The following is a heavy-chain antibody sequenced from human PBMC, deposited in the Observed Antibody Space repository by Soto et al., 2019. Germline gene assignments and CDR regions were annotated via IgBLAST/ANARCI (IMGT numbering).Heavy chain of an antibody. Sequence: SETLSLTCTVSGGSISSGDYYWSWIRQPPGKGLEWIGYIYYSGSTYYNPSLKSRVTISVDTSKNQFSLKLSSVTAADTAVYYCASYIYDFWSGYPPGRFDPWGQGTLVTVSS. CDR2: IYYSGST. D-gene: IGHD3-3*01. V-gene: IGHV4-30-4*01. CDR3: ASYIYDFWSGYPPGRFDP. CDR1: GGSISSGDYY. J-gene: IGHJ5*02.